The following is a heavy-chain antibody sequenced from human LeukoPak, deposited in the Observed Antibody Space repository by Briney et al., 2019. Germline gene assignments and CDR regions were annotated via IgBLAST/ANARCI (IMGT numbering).Heavy chain of an antibody. Sequence: PSETLSLTWAVYGGSFSGYYWSWIRQPPGKGLEWIGEINHSGSTNYNPSLKSRVTISVDTSKNQFSLKLSSVTAADTAVYYCARASPGYDYGSGSYYSLDYWGQGTLVTVSS. D-gene: IGHD3-10*01. V-gene: IGHV4-34*01. J-gene: IGHJ4*02. CDR2: INHSGST. CDR3: ARASPGYDYGSGSYYSLDY. CDR1: GGSFSGYY.